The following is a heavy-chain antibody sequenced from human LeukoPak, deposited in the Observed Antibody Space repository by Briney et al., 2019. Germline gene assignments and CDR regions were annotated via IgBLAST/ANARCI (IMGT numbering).Heavy chain of an antibody. V-gene: IGHV3-48*01. CDR1: GFTFSSYS. Sequence: GGSLRLSCAATGFTFSSYSMNWVRQAPGKGLEWVSYISSSSSTIYYADSVKGRFTISRDNAKNSLYLQMNSLRAEDTAVYYCAGGSIAARPYAFDIWGQGTMVTVSS. CDR3: AGGSIAARPYAFDI. D-gene: IGHD6-6*01. J-gene: IGHJ3*02. CDR2: ISSSSSTI.